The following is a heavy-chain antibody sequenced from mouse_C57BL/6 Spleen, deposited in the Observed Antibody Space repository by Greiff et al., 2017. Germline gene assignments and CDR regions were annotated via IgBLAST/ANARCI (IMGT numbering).Heavy chain of an antibody. CDR1: GYTFTDYY. D-gene: IGHD2-4*01. J-gene: IGHJ4*01. CDR3: ARRDYDYEDYYAMDY. CDR2: IYPGSGNT. V-gene: IGHV1-76*01. Sequence: QVQLQQSGAELVRPGASVKLSCKASGYTFTDYYINWVKQRPGQGLEWIARIYPGSGNTYYNEKFKGKATLTAEKSSSTAYMQLSSLTSEDSAVYFCARRDYDYEDYYAMDYWGQGTSVTVSS.